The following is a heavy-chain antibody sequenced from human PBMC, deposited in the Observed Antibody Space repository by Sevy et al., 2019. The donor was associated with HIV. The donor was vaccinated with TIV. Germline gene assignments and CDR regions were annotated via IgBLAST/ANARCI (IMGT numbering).Heavy chain of an antibody. D-gene: IGHD3-16*01. CDR2: ISWDGGST. CDR1: GFTFDDHT. V-gene: IGHV3-43*01. CDR3: AKDMASEGGGGAYYFDY. Sequence: GGSLRLSCAASGFTFDDHTMHWVRQPPGKGLEWVSLISWDGGSTYYADSVKGRFTISRDNSKNSLFLQMNSLGAEDTALYYCAKDMASEGGGGAYYFDYWGQGTLVTVSS. J-gene: IGHJ4*02.